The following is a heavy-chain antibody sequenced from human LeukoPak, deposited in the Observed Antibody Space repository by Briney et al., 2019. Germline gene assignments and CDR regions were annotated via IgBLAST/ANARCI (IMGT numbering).Heavy chain of an antibody. Sequence: GASVKVSCTASGYTFTIYGISWVRHAPGQGLAWMGWISAYNGNTNYAQKPQGRVTMTTDTSTSTAYMELRSLRSDDTAVYYCARDCQLDPYYFDYWGQGTLVTVSS. J-gene: IGHJ4*02. CDR3: ARDCQLDPYYFDY. CDR2: ISAYNGNT. D-gene: IGHD2-2*01. V-gene: IGHV1-18*01. CDR1: GYTFTIYG.